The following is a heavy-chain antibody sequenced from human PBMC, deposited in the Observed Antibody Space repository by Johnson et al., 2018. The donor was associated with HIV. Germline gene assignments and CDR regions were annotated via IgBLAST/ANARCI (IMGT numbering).Heavy chain of an antibody. D-gene: IGHD6-19*01. J-gene: IGHJ3*02. CDR3: AGENLPGIAVYGGAFDI. Sequence: VQLVESGGGLVQPGGSLRLSCEASGFTVSSNYMSWVRKAPGKGLEWVSVIYSGGSTYYVDSVKGRFTISRDNAKNSLYVQMSSLRAEDTAVYFCAGENLPGIAVYGGAFDIWGQGTMVTVSS. CDR2: IYSGGST. V-gene: IGHV3-66*01. CDR1: GFTVSSNY.